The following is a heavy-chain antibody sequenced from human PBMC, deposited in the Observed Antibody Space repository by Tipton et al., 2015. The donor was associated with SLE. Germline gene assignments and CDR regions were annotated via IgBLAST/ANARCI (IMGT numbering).Heavy chain of an antibody. D-gene: IGHD6-13*01. CDR2: ISSNGGST. CDR1: GFTFSSYA. Sequence: SLRLSCSASGFTFSSYAMHWVRQAPGKGLEYVSAISSNGGSTYYADSVKGRFTISRDNSKNTLYLQMNSLRAEDTAVYYCARDAYSSPFDYWGQGTLVTVSS. CDR3: ARDAYSSPFDY. J-gene: IGHJ4*02. V-gene: IGHV3-64*04.